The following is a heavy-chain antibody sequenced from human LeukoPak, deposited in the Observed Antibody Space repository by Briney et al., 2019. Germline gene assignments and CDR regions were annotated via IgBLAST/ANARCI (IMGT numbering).Heavy chain of an antibody. CDR1: GFTFSSYA. CDR2: ISSNGGST. CDR3: AKSDVVAAIAPKYGMDV. J-gene: IGHJ6*02. V-gene: IGHV3-64*04. D-gene: IGHD2-15*01. Sequence: GGSLRLSCSASGFTFSSYAMHWVRQAPGKGLEYVSAISSNGGSTYYADSVKGRFTISRDNSENTLYLQMNSLRAEDTAVYYCAKSDVVAAIAPKYGMDVWGQGTTVTVSS.